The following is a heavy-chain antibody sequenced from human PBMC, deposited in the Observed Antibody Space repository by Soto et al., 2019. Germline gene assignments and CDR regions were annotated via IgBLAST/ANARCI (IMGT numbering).Heavy chain of an antibody. V-gene: IGHV3-23*01. CDR2: SSGSGSGGST. CDR3: EKDREDYRNYVLDY. Sequence: AGGSLRLSCAASGFTFTNYAMTWVRQAPGKGLEWVSISSGSGSGGSTNYADSVKGRFTISRDNSKNTLYLQMNSLRVEDTAVYSCEKDREDYRNYVLDYWGQGTLVTVSS. D-gene: IGHD4-4*01. CDR1: GFTFTNYA. J-gene: IGHJ4*02.